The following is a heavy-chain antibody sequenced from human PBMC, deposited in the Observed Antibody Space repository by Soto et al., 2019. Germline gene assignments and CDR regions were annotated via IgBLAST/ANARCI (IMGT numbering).Heavy chain of an antibody. CDR2: INSDGSST. V-gene: IGHV3-74*01. Sequence: EVPLMESGGGLVQPGGSLRLSCAASGFTFSSYWMHWVRQAPGKGLVWVSRINSDGSSTTYADSVKGRFTISRDNAKNTLHLQMNSLRAEDTAVYYCVRGEGGWETYWGQGTLVTVSS. J-gene: IGHJ4*02. D-gene: IGHD6-19*01. CDR3: VRGEGGWETY. CDR1: GFTFSSYW.